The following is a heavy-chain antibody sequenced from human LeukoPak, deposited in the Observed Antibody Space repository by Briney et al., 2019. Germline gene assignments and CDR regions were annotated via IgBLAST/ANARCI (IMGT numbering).Heavy chain of an antibody. CDR1: GFTFTSSA. Sequence: GTSVKVSCKASGFTFTSSAVQWVRQARGQRLEWIGWIVVGSGNTNYAQKFQERVTITRDMSTSTAYMELSSLRAEDTAVYYCAKDHNWNDVNWYFDYWGQGTLVTVSS. CDR3: AKDHNWNDVNWYFDY. CDR2: IVVGSGNT. J-gene: IGHJ4*02. D-gene: IGHD1-20*01. V-gene: IGHV1-58*01.